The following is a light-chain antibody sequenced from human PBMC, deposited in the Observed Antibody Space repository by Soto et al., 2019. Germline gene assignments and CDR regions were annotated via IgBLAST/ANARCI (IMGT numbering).Light chain of an antibody. CDR1: SSNIGAGYD. CDR3: QSYDSSLSGRGVV. CDR2: GNS. J-gene: IGLJ2*01. V-gene: IGLV1-40*01. Sequence: QTVVTQPPSVSGAPGQRVTISCTGSSSNIGAGYDVHWYQQLPGTAPKLLIYGNSNRPSGVPDRFSGSKSGTSASLAITGLQAEDEADYYCQSYDSSLSGRGVVFGGGTQLTVL.